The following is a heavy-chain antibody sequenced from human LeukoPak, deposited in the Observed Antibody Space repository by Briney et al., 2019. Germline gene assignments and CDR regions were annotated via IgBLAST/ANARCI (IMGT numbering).Heavy chain of an antibody. CDR1: GFTFSSYG. D-gene: IGHD4-17*01. V-gene: IGHV3-30*02. Sequence: GGSLRLSCAASGFTFSSYGMHWVRQAPGKGLEWVAFIRYDGSNKYYADSVKGRFTISRDNSKNTLYLQMNSLRAEDTAVYYCARSGAYGDYFKSYYYYYMDVWGKGTTVTVS. J-gene: IGHJ6*03. CDR3: ARSGAYGDYFKSYYYYYMDV. CDR2: IRYDGSNK.